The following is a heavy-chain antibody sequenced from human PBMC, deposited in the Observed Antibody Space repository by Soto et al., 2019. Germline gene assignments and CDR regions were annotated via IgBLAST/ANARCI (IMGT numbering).Heavy chain of an antibody. V-gene: IGHV3-73*01. CDR2: IRSKSNSYAT. Sequence: EVQLVESGGGLVQPGGSLKLSCAVSGFTFSGSAMHWVRQASGKGLEWVGRIRSKSNSYATAYAASVKGRFTISRDDSKNTACLQMNSLKTEDTAVYYCTRGYGDYVRDYWGQGTLGTVSS. CDR3: TRGYGDYVRDY. CDR1: GFTFSGSA. J-gene: IGHJ4*02. D-gene: IGHD4-17*01.